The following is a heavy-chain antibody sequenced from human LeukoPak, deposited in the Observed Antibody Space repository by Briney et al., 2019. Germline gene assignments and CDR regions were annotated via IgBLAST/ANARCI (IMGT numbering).Heavy chain of an antibody. Sequence: ASVKVSCKASGYTLTSYDINWVRQATGQGLEWMGWMNPNSGNTGYAQKFQGRVTMTRDTSISTAYMELSSLTSEDTAVYYCARNVPSTGDFVYWGQGTLVTVSS. CDR1: GYTLTSYD. V-gene: IGHV1-8*01. J-gene: IGHJ4*02. D-gene: IGHD3-10*01. CDR2: MNPNSGNT. CDR3: ARNVPSTGDFVY.